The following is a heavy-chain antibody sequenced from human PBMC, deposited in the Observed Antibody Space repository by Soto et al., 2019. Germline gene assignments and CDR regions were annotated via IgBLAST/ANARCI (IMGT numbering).Heavy chain of an antibody. Sequence: PSETLSLTCTVSGGSMSSGTHHWSWIRQHPGKGLEWIGYIYDSGSTDYNPSLKGRVTISVDTSKTQFSLKLSSVTAADTAVYYCAGSRGRGYDLRDFDYWGQGTLVTVSS. CDR1: GGSMSSGTHH. V-gene: IGHV4-31*03. CDR2: IYDSGST. CDR3: AGSRGRGYDLRDFDY. J-gene: IGHJ4*02. D-gene: IGHD5-12*01.